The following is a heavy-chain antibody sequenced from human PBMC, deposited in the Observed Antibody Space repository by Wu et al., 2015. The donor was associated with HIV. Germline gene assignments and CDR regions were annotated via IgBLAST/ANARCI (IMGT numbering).Heavy chain of an antibody. J-gene: IGHJ1*01. CDR1: GYTFTGYY. D-gene: IGHD2-21*02. CDR3: ARGPSVVVTAGYFQH. V-gene: IGHV1-2*02. CDR2: INPNSGGT. Sequence: QMQLVQSGAEVKKPGASVKVSCKASGYTFTGYYIHWVRQAPGQGLEWMGWINPNSGGTNYAQKLQGRVTMTTDTSTSTAYMELRSLRSDDTAVYYCARGPSVVVTAGYFQHWGQGTLVTVSS.